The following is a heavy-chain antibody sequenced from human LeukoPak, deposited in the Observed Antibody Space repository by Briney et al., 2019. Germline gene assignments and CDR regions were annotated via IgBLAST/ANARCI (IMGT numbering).Heavy chain of an antibody. D-gene: IGHD6-13*01. V-gene: IGHV3-23*01. CDR1: GFTFSSYA. Sequence: PGGSLRLSCAASGFTFSSYAMSWVRQAPGKGLEWVSAISGSGGTYYADSVKGRFTISRDNSKNTLYLQMNSLRAEDTAVYYCAKSSSRYYYFDYWGQGTVVTVSS. J-gene: IGHJ4*02. CDR2: ISGSGGT. CDR3: AKSSSRYYYFDY.